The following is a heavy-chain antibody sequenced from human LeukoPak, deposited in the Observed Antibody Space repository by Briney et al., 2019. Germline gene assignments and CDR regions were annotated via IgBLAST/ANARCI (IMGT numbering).Heavy chain of an antibody. J-gene: IGHJ4*02. D-gene: IGHD2-15*01. CDR1: GYTFTGYY. Sequence: ASVKVSCKASGYTFTGYYMHWVRQAPGQGLEWMGWINPYSGGTNYAQKFQGRVTMTRDTSISTAYMELSRLRSDDTAVYYCATDPVGYCTANGCYSVDYWGQGTLVTVSS. CDR3: ATDPVGYCTANGCYSVDY. V-gene: IGHV1-2*02. CDR2: INPYSGGT.